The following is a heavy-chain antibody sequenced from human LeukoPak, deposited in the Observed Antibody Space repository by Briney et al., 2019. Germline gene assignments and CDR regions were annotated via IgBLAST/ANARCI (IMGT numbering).Heavy chain of an antibody. Sequence: PSETLSLTCAVSGGSLSGPYWSWVRQPPGKGLEWIGEINHRGSTKYNPSLKSRVTISVDTSKNQFSLKVRSVTAADTAVYYCAKEGAESFPDAFDIWGPGTLITVSS. CDR3: AKEGAESFPDAFDI. D-gene: IGHD3-10*01. CDR1: GGSLSGPY. J-gene: IGHJ3*02. V-gene: IGHV4-34*01. CDR2: INHRGST.